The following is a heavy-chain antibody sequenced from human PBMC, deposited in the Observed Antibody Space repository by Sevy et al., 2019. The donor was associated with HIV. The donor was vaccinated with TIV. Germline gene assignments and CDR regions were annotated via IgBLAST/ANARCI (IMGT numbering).Heavy chain of an antibody. CDR2: MSYNGNKK. V-gene: IGHV3-30*04. Sequence: GGSLRLSCAASGFSFSRSPMHWVRQAPGKGLEWVAVMSYNGNKKYNGDSVKGRFTISRDDSKNTLYLQMNSLRAEDTAVYYCAREGVLIGGVIVSYGMDVWGQGTMVTVSS. D-gene: IGHD3-16*02. CDR3: AREGVLIGGVIVSYGMDV. J-gene: IGHJ6*02. CDR1: GFSFSRSP.